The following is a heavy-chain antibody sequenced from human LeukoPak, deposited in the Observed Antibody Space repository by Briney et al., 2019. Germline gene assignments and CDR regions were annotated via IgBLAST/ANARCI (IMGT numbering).Heavy chain of an antibody. D-gene: IGHD2-2*01. Sequence: SQTLSLTCAISGDRVWSNSVTWNWIRQSPSRGLEWLGRTYYRSTWYNDYAVSVRGRITVNPDTSKDQFSLHLNSVTPEDTAVYYCARRLTQYDCFDPWGQGILVTVSS. V-gene: IGHV6-1*01. CDR2: TYYRSTWYN. CDR1: GDRVWSNSVT. CDR3: ARRLTQYDCFDP. J-gene: IGHJ5*02.